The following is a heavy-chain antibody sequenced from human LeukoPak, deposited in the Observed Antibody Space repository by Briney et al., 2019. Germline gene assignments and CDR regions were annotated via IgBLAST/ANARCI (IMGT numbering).Heavy chain of an antibody. D-gene: IGHD2-2*01. CDR1: GFTFGDYA. CDR2: IRSKAYGGTT. CDR3: TRVSASRVSFDY. J-gene: IGHJ4*02. Sequence: GGSPRLSCTASGFTFGDYAMSWVRQAPGKGLEWVGFIRSKAYGGTTEYAASVKGRFTISRDDSKSIAYLQMNSLKTEDTAVYYCTRVSASRVSFDYWGQGTLVTVSS. V-gene: IGHV3-49*04.